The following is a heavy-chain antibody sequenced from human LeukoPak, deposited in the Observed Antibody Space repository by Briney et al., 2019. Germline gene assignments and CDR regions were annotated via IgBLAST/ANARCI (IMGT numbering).Heavy chain of an antibody. CDR3: AKDYYYGSGSPTTYDAFDI. J-gene: IGHJ3*02. D-gene: IGHD3-10*01. Sequence: GGSLRLSCAGSGFTFSSYGMSWVRQAPGKGLEWVSAISSSGGSTYNADYVKGRFTGSRANSKNTLYLEMNSLRAEDTAVYYCAKDYYYGSGSPTTYDAFDIWGQGTMVTVSS. CDR1: GFTFSSYG. CDR2: ISSSGGST. V-gene: IGHV3-23*01.